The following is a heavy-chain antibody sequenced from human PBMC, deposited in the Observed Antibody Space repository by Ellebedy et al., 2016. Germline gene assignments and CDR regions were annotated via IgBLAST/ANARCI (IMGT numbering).Heavy chain of an antibody. D-gene: IGHD3-22*01. CDR2: IYPGDSDT. V-gene: IGHV5-51*04. CDR1: GSSFTSYW. CDR3: AISSVYYYYFHY. J-gene: IGHJ4*02. Sequence: GESLKISCKGSGSSFTSYWIGWVRQMPGKGLEWMGIIYPGDSDTRYSPSFQGQVTIPADKPISTAYLQWSSLKASDTAMYYCAISSVYYYYFHYWGQGTLVTVSS.